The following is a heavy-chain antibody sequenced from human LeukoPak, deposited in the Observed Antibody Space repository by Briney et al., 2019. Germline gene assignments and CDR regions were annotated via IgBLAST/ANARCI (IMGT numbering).Heavy chain of an antibody. V-gene: IGHV3-64*02. D-gene: IGHD6-19*01. CDR2: ITANGGSK. J-gene: IGHJ5*02. Sequence: PGGSLRLSCAASGFTFSDYTMHWVRLAPGKRLEYVSAITANGGSKYHADSVRARFTVSRDNARNSLYLQMNSLRAEDMALYYCAKGGIAVAGTWFDPWGQGTLVTVSS. CDR3: AKGGIAVAGTWFDP. CDR1: GFTFSDYT.